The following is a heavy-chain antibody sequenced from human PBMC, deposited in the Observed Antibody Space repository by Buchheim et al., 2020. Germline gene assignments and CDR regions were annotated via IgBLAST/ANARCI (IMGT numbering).Heavy chain of an antibody. CDR3: AKGFSSGWYLIDY. V-gene: IGHV3-23*01. J-gene: IGHJ4*02. Sequence: EVQLLESGGGLVQPGGSLRLSCAASGFSFSSYAMNWVRQGPGKGLEWVSTISGSGGSTYYANSVKGRFTISRDISKKTLYLQMNSLRAEDTAVYYCAKGFSSGWYLIDYWGQGTL. CDR2: ISGSGGST. CDR1: GFSFSSYA. D-gene: IGHD6-19*01.